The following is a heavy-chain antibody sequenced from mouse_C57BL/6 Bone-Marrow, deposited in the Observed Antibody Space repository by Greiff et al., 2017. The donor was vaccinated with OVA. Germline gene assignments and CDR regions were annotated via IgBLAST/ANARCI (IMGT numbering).Heavy chain of an antibody. J-gene: IGHJ4*01. CDR1: GFSLTSYG. V-gene: IGHV2-3*01. CDR2: IWGDGST. Sequence: VQRVESGPGLVAPSQSLSITCTVSGFSLTSYGVSWVRQPPGKGLEWLGVIWGDGSTNYHSALISRLSISKDNSKSQVVLKLNSLQTDDTATYYCAKPIWLLREGAMDYWGQGTSVTVSS. D-gene: IGHD2-3*01. CDR3: AKPIWLLREGAMDY.